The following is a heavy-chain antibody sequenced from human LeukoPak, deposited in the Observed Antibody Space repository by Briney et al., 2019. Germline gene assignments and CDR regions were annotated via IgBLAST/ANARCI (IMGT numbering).Heavy chain of an antibody. CDR1: GLTGSHNY. V-gene: IGHV3-53*01. Sequence: GGSLRLSCAASGLTGSHNYVSWVRQAPGKGLEWVSAIHTSGDTRYADSVKGRFTISRDTSKNTLYLQINSLRVEDTAVYYCIVFGDSNHWGQGTLVTVSS. CDR3: IVFGDSNH. D-gene: IGHD4-17*01. J-gene: IGHJ5*02. CDR2: IHTSGDT.